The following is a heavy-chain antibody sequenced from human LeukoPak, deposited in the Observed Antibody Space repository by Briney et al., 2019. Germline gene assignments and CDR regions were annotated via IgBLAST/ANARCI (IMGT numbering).Heavy chain of an antibody. D-gene: IGHD4-17*01. CDR2: KNPNSGNT. J-gene: IGHJ4*02. V-gene: IGHV1-8*01. Sequence: ASVKVSCKASGYTFTSYDIHWVRQATGQGLEWMGWKNPNSGNTGYAQKFQGRVTMTRNTSISTAYMELSSLRSEDTAVYYCARGPMTTGSYWGQGTLVTVSS. CDR1: GYTFTSYD. CDR3: ARGPMTTGSY.